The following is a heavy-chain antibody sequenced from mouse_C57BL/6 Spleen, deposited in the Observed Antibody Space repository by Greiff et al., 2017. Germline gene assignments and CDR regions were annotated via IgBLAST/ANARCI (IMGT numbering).Heavy chain of an antibody. CDR1: GYSITSGYY. J-gene: IGHJ3*01. V-gene: IGHV3-6*01. CDR3: ASYYGSSYGAY. D-gene: IGHD1-1*01. Sequence: EVQLQQSGPGLVKPSQSLSLTCSVTGYSITSGYYWNWIRQFPGNKLEWMGYISYDGSNNYNPSLKNRISITRDTSKNQFFLKLNSVTTEDTATYDCASYYGSSYGAYWGQGTLVTVSA. CDR2: ISYDGSN.